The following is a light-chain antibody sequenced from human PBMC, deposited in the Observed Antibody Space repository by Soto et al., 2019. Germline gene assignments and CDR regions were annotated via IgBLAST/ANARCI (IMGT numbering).Light chain of an antibody. Sequence: QSVLNQPPSASGTPGQRVTISCSGRNSNIGSYTVNWYLQLPATAPKLLIYSDNQRPSGVPDRFSGSKSGTSASLAISGLQSEDEADYYCATWDDSLNAWVFGGGTKGTVL. V-gene: IGLV1-44*01. J-gene: IGLJ3*02. CDR3: ATWDDSLNAWV. CDR2: SDN. CDR1: NSNIGSYT.